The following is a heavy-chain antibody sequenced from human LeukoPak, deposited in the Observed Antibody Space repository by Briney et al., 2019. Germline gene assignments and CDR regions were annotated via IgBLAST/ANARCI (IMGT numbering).Heavy chain of an antibody. CDR1: GFTFSSYA. J-gene: IGHJ3*02. CDR3: AKDLEYSSSSRAFDI. CDR2: ISGSGGST. D-gene: IGHD6-6*01. V-gene: IGHV3-23*01. Sequence: GGSLRLSCAASGFTFSSYAMSWVRQAPGKGLEGVSAISGSGGSTYYADSVKGRFTISRDNSKNTLYLQMNSLRAEDTAVYYCAKDLEYSSSSRAFDIWGQGTMVTVSS.